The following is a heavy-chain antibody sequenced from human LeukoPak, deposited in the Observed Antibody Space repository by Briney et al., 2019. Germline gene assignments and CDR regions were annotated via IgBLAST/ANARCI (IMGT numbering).Heavy chain of an antibody. CDR2: FDPEDGET. D-gene: IGHD2-15*01. CDR1: GYTLTELS. CDR3: ATVYCSGGSCYSEFGY. Sequence: ASVKVSCKVSGYTLTELSMHWVRQAPGKGLEWMGGFDPEDGETIYAQKFQGGVTMTEDTSTDTAYMELSSLRSEDTAVYYCATVYCSGGSCYSEFGYWGQGTLVTVSS. J-gene: IGHJ4*02. V-gene: IGHV1-24*01.